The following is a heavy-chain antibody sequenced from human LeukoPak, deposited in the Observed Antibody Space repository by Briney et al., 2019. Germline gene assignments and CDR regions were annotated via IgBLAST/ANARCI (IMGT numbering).Heavy chain of an antibody. CDR2: IIPIFGTA. V-gene: IGHV1-69*05. D-gene: IGHD3-3*01. J-gene: IGHJ4*02. CDR3: ARRSIDYDFWSGPTD. Sequence: GSSVKVSCKASGGTFSSYAISWVRQAPGQGLEWMGGIIPIFGTANYAQKFQGRVTIATDESTSTAYMELSSLRSEDTAVYYCARRSIDYDFWSGPTDWGQGTLVTVSS. CDR1: GGTFSSYA.